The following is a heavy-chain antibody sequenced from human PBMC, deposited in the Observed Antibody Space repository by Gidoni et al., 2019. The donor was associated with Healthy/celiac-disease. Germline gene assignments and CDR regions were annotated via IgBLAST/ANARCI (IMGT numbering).Heavy chain of an antibody. D-gene: IGHD3-22*01. CDR3: ARGPYYYDSSSSGWFDP. J-gene: IGHJ5*02. Sequence: WVRQAPGKGLEWVAFISYDGSNKYYADSVKGRFTISRDNSKNTLYLQMNSLRADDTAVYYCARGPYYYDSSSSGWFDPWGQGTLVTVSS. V-gene: IGHV3-30*03. CDR2: ISYDGSNK.